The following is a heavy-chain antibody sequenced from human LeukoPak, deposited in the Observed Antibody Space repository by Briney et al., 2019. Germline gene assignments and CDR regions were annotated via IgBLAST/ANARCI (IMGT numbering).Heavy chain of an antibody. Sequence: GGSLRLSCAASGFTFSSYAMHWVRQAPGKGLEWVAVISYDGSNKYYADSVKGRFTISRDNSKNTLYLQMNSLRAEDTAVYYCARAPPTVVCFDYWGQGTLVTVSS. CDR1: GFTFSSYA. V-gene: IGHV3-30-3*01. D-gene: IGHD4-23*01. J-gene: IGHJ4*02. CDR2: ISYDGSNK. CDR3: ARAPPTVVCFDY.